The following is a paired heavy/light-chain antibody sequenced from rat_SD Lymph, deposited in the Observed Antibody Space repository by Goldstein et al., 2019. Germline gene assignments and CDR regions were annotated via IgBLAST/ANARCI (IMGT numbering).Light chain of an antibody. CDR1: EDIYSN. J-gene: IGKJ5*01. Sequence: DIQMTQSPASLSASLGETVTIECLASEDIYSNLAWYQQKPGKSPQLLIYDASSLQDGVPSRFSGSESGTQYSLEINSLQSEDAATYFCQQHHDYPLTFGSGTKLEIK. V-gene: IGKV12S39*01. CDR3: QQHHDYPLT. CDR2: DAS.
Heavy chain of an antibody. CDR2: ISYSGSI. V-gene: IGHV3-1*01. D-gene: IGHD1-2*01. CDR1: GYSITSNY. CDR3: AKYRGTTIAARYYWYFDF. J-gene: IGHJ1*01. Sequence: EVQFQESGPGLVKPSQSLSLTCSVTGYSITSNYWGWIRKFPGNKMEWMGYISYSGSISYNPSLKSRISITRDTSKNQFFLQLNSVTTEDTATYYCAKYRGTTIAARYYWYFDFWGPGTMVTVSS.